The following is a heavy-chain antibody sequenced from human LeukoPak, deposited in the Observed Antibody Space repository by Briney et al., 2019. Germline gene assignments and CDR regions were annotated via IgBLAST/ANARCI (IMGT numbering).Heavy chain of an antibody. J-gene: IGHJ4*02. Sequence: SETLSLTCTVSGGSISSYYWSWIRQPAGKGLEWIGRIYTSGSTNYNPSLKSRVTMSVDTSKNQFSLKLSSVTAADTVVYYCARDNGGIAASYYFDYWGQGTLVTVSS. CDR2: IYTSGST. V-gene: IGHV4-4*07. D-gene: IGHD6-13*01. CDR3: ARDNGGIAASYYFDY. CDR1: GGSISSYY.